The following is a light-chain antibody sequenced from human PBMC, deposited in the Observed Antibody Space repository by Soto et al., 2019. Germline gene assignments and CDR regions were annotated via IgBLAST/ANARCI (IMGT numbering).Light chain of an antibody. V-gene: IGKV1-39*01. Sequence: DIQMTQSPSTLSASVGDRVTITCRASQSISNYLNWYQQKPGKAPKVLIYAASSLQSGVPSRFSGRGSGTDFTLTITSLQPEDFAMYYCQQSHSVPLTFGGGTKVDIK. CDR2: AAS. CDR1: QSISNY. J-gene: IGKJ4*01. CDR3: QQSHSVPLT.